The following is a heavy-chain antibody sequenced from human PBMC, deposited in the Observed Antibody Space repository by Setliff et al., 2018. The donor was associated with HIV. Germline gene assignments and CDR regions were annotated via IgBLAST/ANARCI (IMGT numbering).Heavy chain of an antibody. D-gene: IGHD1-26*01. Sequence: ASVKVSCKTSGYTFTGYFIHWVRQAPGQGLEWMGWIDPKSGGTKFAQKFQGRVTMTRDTSISTAYVEVIRLRSDDTAVYFRASAGDPGSPPLDYWGQGTLVTVSS. J-gene: IGHJ4*02. V-gene: IGHV1-2*02. CDR1: GYTFTGYF. CDR2: IDPKSGGT. CDR3: ASAGDPGSPPLDY.